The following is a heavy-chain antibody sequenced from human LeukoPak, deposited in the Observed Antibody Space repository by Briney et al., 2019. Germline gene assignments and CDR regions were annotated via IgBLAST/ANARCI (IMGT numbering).Heavy chain of an antibody. CDR1: GYTFTSYY. CDR3: ARDGIWRTGYCPVYYYYYYMDV. CDR2: INPSGGST. Sequence: ASVKVSCKASGYTFTSYYMHWVRQAPGQGLEWMGIINPSGGSTSYAQKFQGRVTMTRDTSTSTVYMELSSLRSEDTAVYYCARDGIWRTGYCPVYYYYYYMDVWGKGTTVTVSS. V-gene: IGHV1-46*01. J-gene: IGHJ6*03. D-gene: IGHD3/OR15-3a*01.